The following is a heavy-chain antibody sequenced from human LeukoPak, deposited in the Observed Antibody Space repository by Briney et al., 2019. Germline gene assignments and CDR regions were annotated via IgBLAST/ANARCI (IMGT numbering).Heavy chain of an antibody. CDR2: IYSGGST. J-gene: IGHJ4*02. V-gene: IGHV3-53*01. Sequence: PGRSLRLSCAASGFTFSSHGMHWVRQAPGKGLEWVSVIYSGGSTYYADSVKGRFTISRDNSKNTLYLQMNSLRAEDTAVYYCARKYGGYLYYFDYWGQGTLVTVSS. D-gene: IGHD5-12*01. CDR3: ARKYGGYLYYFDY. CDR1: GFTFSSHG.